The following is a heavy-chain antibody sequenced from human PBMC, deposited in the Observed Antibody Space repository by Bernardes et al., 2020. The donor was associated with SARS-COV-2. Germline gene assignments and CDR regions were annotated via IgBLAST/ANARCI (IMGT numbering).Heavy chain of an antibody. Sequence: SETLSLTCAVYGGSFSGYYWSWIRQPPGKGLEWIGEINHSGSTNYNPSLKSRVTISVDTSKNQFSLKLSSVTAADTAVYYCAHRAAAGVPSRYYGMDVWGQGTLVTVSS. D-gene: IGHD6-13*01. J-gene: IGHJ6*02. CDR1: GGSFSGYY. V-gene: IGHV4-34*01. CDR3: AHRAAAGVPSRYYGMDV. CDR2: INHSGST.